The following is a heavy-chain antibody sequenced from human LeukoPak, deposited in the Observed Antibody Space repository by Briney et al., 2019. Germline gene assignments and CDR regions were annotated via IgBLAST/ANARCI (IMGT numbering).Heavy chain of an antibody. J-gene: IGHJ4*02. V-gene: IGHV3-30-3*01. CDR2: ISYDGSNK. Sequence: GRSLRLSCAASGFTFSSYAMHWVRQAPGKGLEWVAVISYDGSNKYYADSVKGRFTISRDNSKNTLYLQMNSLRAEDTAVYYCASPPQRTPGWGQGTLVTVSS. CDR3: ASPPQRTPG. CDR1: GFTFSSYA. D-gene: IGHD1-14*01.